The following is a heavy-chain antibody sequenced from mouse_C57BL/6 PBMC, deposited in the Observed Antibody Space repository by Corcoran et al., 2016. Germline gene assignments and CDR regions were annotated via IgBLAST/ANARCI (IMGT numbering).Heavy chain of an antibody. CDR2: IYWDDDK. D-gene: IGHD2-5*01. J-gene: IGHJ2*01. CDR3: ARGPTIVNYFDY. V-gene: IGHV8-12*01. CDR1: GFSLSTSGMG. Sequence: QVTLKESGPGILQASQTLSLTCSFSGFSLSTSGMGVSWIRQPSGKGLEWLAHIYWDDDKRYYRSLKSRLTISKDTSRNQVFLKITSGDTADTATYYCARGPTIVNYFDYWGQGTTLTVSS.